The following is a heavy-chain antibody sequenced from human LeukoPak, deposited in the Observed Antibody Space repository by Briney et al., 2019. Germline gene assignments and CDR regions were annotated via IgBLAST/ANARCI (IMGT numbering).Heavy chain of an antibody. D-gene: IGHD5-12*01. Sequence: ASVKVSCKASGYTFTSYGISWVRQAPGQGLEWMGWISAYNGNTNYAQKLQGRVTMTTDTSTSTAYMELRSLRSDDTAVYYCASPASGYDYPYYYGMDVWGQGTTVTVSS. V-gene: IGHV1-18*01. J-gene: IGHJ6*02. CDR1: GYTFTSYG. CDR2: ISAYNGNT. CDR3: ASPASGYDYPYYYGMDV.